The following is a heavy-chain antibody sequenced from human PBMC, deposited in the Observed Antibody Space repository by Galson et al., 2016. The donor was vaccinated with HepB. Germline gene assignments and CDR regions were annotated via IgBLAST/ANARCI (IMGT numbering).Heavy chain of an antibody. Sequence: LVKPTQTLTLTCTFSGFSLSTTGEAVGWTRQPPGKALEWLALIHWNDDKRYSPSLKSRLTITKDPSKNQVVLTVTNMDPVDKATYFCAHRRSGEWNTVNCLYFDYWGQGTLATVSS. V-gene: IGHV2-5*01. J-gene: IGHJ4*02. D-gene: IGHD2/OR15-2a*01. CDR3: AHRRSGEWNTVNCLYFDY. CDR2: IHWNDDK. CDR1: GFSLSTTGEA.